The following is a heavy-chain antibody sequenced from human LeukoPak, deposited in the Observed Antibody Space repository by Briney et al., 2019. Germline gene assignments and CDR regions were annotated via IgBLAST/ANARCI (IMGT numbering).Heavy chain of an antibody. D-gene: IGHD1-26*01. J-gene: IGHJ4*02. V-gene: IGHV4-4*07. CDR3: ARVVMWELDYYFDY. CDR1: GGSISSYY. CDR2: IYTSGST. Sequence: PSETLSLTCTVSGGSISSYYWSWIRQPAGKGLEWIGRIYTSGSTNYNPSLKSRVTMSVDTSKNQFSLKLSSVTAADTAVYYCARVVMWELDYYFDYRGQGTLVTVSS.